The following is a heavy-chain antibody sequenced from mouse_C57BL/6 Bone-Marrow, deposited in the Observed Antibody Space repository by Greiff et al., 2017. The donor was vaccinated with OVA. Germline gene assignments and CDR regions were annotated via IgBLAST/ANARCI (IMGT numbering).Heavy chain of an antibody. CDR3: ARMDYYGSSLYWYFDV. Sequence: VPLQQSVPALVHPVASVPIPCPASGYTFTDSNMDWVKQSHGKSLEWIGYINPNNGGTIYNQKFKGKATLTVDKSSSTAYMELRSLTSEDTAVYYCARMDYYGSSLYWYFDVWGTGTTVTVSS. CDR1: GYTFTDSN. CDR2: INPNNGGT. D-gene: IGHD1-1*01. V-gene: IGHV1-18*01. J-gene: IGHJ1*03.